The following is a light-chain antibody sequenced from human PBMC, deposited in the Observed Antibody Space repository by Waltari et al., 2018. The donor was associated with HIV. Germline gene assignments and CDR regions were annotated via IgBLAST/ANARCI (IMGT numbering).Light chain of an antibody. CDR1: NSNVGRNY. CDR2: RDS. J-gene: IGLJ2*01. V-gene: IGLV1-47*01. Sequence: QSALTQPPSASEIPGQRVTISCTGGNSNVGRNYVYWYQQVPGTAPKLLVYRDSQRQSGVPDRFTGSKSGTSASLAISGLRSEDEADYYCATWDDSLNGVLFGGGTKLTVL. CDR3: ATWDDSLNGVL.